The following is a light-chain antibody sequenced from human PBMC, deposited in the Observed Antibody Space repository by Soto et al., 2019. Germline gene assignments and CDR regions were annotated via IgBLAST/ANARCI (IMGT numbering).Light chain of an antibody. J-gene: IGKJ5*01. V-gene: IGKV3-11*01. CDR3: QQRNSWPPTFT. CDR2: DTS. CDR1: QSVGSF. Sequence: EIVLTQSPATLSLSPWERATLSCGASQSVGSFLAWYQQKPGQAPRLLIYDTSIRATGIPARFSGSGSGTDFTLTISSLEPEDFAVYYCQQRNSWPPTFTFGQGTRLEIK.